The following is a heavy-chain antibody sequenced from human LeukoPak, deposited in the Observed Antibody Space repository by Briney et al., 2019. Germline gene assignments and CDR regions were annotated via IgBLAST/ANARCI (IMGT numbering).Heavy chain of an antibody. J-gene: IGHJ5*02. CDR1: GFTFSDYY. D-gene: IGHD5-12*01. Sequence: GGSLRLSCAASGFTFSDYYMSWIRQAPGKGLEWVSYISSSGSTIYYADSVKGRFTISRDNAKNSLYLQMNSLRAEDTAVYYCARGIVATIFYWFDPWGRGTLVTVSS. CDR3: ARGIVATIFYWFDP. V-gene: IGHV3-11*01. CDR2: ISSSGSTI.